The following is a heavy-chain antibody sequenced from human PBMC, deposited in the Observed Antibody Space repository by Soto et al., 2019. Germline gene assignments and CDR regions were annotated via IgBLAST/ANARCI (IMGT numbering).Heavy chain of an antibody. J-gene: IGHJ4*02. CDR1: GDSVVIIYH. CDR2: IYHTGTT. D-gene: IGHD6-19*01. CDR3: ARDRGSRCFDY. V-gene: IGHV4-38-2*02. Sequence: SETLSLTCSVSGDSVVIIYHCALIRQSPGRGLEWIASIYHTGTTYYNPSLKSRVTISVDTSKNQFSLKLSSVTAADTAVYYCARDRGSRCFDYWGQGTLVTVSS.